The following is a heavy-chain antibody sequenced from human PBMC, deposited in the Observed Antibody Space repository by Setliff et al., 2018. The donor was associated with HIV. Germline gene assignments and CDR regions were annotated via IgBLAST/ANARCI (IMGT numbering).Heavy chain of an antibody. CDR3: ARGGSEAAAHY. J-gene: IGHJ4*02. V-gene: IGHV1-18*01. Sequence: PRASVKVSCKASGYTFTSYAISWVRQAPGQGLEWMAWISAYNGYTHYAQKLQGRVTMTTDTSTSTAYMELRSLTSDDTAVYYCARGGSEAAAHYWGQGTLVTVSS. CDR2: ISAYNGYT. CDR1: GYTFTSYA. D-gene: IGHD6-25*01.